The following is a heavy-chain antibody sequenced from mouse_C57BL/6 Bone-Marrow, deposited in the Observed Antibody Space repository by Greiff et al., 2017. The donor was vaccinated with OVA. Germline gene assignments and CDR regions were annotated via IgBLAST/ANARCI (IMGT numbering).Heavy chain of an antibody. Sequence: EVKLQESGAELVRPGASVKLSCTASGFNIKDDYMHWVKQRPEQGLEWIGWIDPENGDTEYASKFQGKATITADTSSNTAYLQLSSLTSEDTAVYYCTTLWWLRDYWGQGTTLTVSS. J-gene: IGHJ2*01. CDR2: IDPENGDT. D-gene: IGHD2-13*01. CDR1: GFNIKDDY. V-gene: IGHV14-4*01. CDR3: TTLWWLRDY.